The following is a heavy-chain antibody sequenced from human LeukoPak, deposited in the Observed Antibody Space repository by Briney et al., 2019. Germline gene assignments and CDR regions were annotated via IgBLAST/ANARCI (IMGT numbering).Heavy chain of an antibody. D-gene: IGHD3-3*01. V-gene: IGHV3-23*01. CDR2: ISGSGGST. CDR1: GFTFSSYA. Sequence: QTGGSLRLSCAASGFTFSSYAMSWVRQAPGKGLEWVSAISGSGGSTYYADSVKGRFTISRDNSKNTLYLQMNSLRAEDTAVYCCAKMRNILRFLEWSPDAFDIWGQGTMVTVSS. J-gene: IGHJ3*02. CDR3: AKMRNILRFLEWSPDAFDI.